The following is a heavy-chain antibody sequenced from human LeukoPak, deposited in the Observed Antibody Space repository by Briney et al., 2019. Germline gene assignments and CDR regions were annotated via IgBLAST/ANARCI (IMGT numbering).Heavy chain of an antibody. CDR3: ARVGLLLWFGELNN. Sequence: GGSLRLPCAASGFTFSSYEMNWVRQAPGKGLEWVSYISSSGSTIYYADSVKGRFTISRDNAKNSLYLQMNSLRAEDTAVYYCARVGLLLWFGELNNWGQGTLVTVSS. J-gene: IGHJ4*02. V-gene: IGHV3-48*03. D-gene: IGHD3-10*01. CDR2: ISSSGSTI. CDR1: GFTFSSYE.